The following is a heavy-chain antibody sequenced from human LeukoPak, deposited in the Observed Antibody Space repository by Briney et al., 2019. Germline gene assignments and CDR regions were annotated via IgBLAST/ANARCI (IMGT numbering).Heavy chain of an antibody. CDR3: ARDRRVYHDSSGYSWWSFDY. D-gene: IGHD3-22*01. V-gene: IGHV1-2*02. Sequence: ASVKVSCKASGYTFTGYYMHWLRQAPGQGLEWMGWINPNSGGTNYAQKFQGRVTMTRDTSISTAYMELSRLRSDDTAVYYCARDRRVYHDSSGYSWWSFDYWGQGTLVTVSS. CDR2: INPNSGGT. CDR1: GYTFTGYY. J-gene: IGHJ4*02.